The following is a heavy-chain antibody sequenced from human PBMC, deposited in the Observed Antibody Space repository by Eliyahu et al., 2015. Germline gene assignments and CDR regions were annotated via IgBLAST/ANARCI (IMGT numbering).Heavy chain of an antibody. CDR1: GFRFSDYA. CDR2: ISGSGATT. J-gene: IGHJ4*02. Sequence: EVQLLESGGDLVQPGGSLRLSCAASGFRFSDYAMTWVRQAPGKGLEWVSVISGSGATTHYADSVKGRFAISRDNSKNRLFLQMNRLRPEDTALYYCAKAPKAAAGGNLGDYWGQGTLVTVSS. D-gene: IGHD6-13*01. V-gene: IGHV3-23*01. CDR3: AKAPKAAAGGNLGDY.